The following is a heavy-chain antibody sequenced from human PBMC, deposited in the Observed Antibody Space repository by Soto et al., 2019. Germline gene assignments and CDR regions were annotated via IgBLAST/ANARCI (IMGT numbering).Heavy chain of an antibody. V-gene: IGHV3-48*02. D-gene: IGHD3-22*01. CDR1: GFTFSSYS. CDR3: ARDGYYYDSSGYYRGAFDI. J-gene: IGHJ3*02. Sequence: GGSLRLSCAASGFTFSSYSMNWVRQAPGKGLEWVSYISSSSSTIYYADSVKGRFTISRDNAKNSLYLQMNSLRDEDTAVYYCARDGYYYDSSGYYRGAFDIWGQGTMVTVSS. CDR2: ISSSSSTI.